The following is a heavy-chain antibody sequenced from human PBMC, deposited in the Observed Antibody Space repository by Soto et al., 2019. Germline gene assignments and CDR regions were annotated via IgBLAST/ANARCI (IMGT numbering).Heavy chain of an antibody. J-gene: IGHJ4*02. CDR3: ASAISDYYGSGSYDY. CDR1: GDSISTTTYY. D-gene: IGHD3-10*01. CDR2: IIYTGST. Sequence: PSETLSLTCTVSGDSISTTTYYWAWIRQPPGKGLEWIGSIIYTGSTYYNPSLQSRVTISVDTSRNQFSLKLSSVTAADTAVYYCASAISDYYGSGSYDYWGQGTLVT. V-gene: IGHV4-39*07.